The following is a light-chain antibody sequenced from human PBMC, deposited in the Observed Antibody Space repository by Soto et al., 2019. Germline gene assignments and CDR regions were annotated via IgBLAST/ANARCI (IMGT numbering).Light chain of an antibody. CDR2: GAS. V-gene: IGKV3-20*01. CDR3: QQYGSLSWE. Sequence: NVLAQSPGTLSLAPGGRATLCFGISQSVGSDFLAWYQQRPGQPPRILIFGASGRATDITDRFSGSGSGTDFPLTSSRLEPEDFAVYYCQQYGSLSWEFGPGTKVDIK. J-gene: IGKJ1*01. CDR1: QSVGSDF.